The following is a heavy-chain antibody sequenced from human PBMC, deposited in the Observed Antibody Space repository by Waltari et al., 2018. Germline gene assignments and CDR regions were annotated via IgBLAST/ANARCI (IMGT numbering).Heavy chain of an antibody. CDR3: ARDSTPGEFDP. CDR1: GFTFSSYW. J-gene: IGHJ5*02. CDR2: IKQDGSEK. V-gene: IGHV3-7*01. Sequence: EVQLVESGGGLVQPGGSLRLPCAASGFTFSSYWMSWVRQAPGKGLEWVANIKQDGSEKYYVDSVKGRFTISRDNAKNSLYLQMNSLRAEDTAVYYCARDSTPGEFDPWGQGTLVTVSS. D-gene: IGHD2-2*01.